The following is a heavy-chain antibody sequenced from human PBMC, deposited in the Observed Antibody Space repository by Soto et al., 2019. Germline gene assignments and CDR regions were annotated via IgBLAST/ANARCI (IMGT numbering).Heavy chain of an antibody. D-gene: IGHD5-12*01. Sequence: GGSLRLSCAASGFTFSSYSMNWVRQAPGKGLEWVSSISSSSSYIYYADSVKGRFTISRDNAKNSLYLQMNSLRAEDTAVYYCARSPRGYSGYDSGGYWGQGTLVTVSS. J-gene: IGHJ4*02. CDR1: GFTFSSYS. CDR3: ARSPRGYSGYDSGGY. CDR2: ISSSSSYI. V-gene: IGHV3-21*01.